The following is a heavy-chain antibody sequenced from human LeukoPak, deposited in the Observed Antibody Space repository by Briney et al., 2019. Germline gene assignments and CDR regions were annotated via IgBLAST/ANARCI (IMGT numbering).Heavy chain of an antibody. CDR3: ARDTPGYSYGPGTA. CDR1: GFTFSSYA. CDR2: ISSSGSTI. Sequence: PGGSLRLSCAASGFTFSSYAMSWIRQAPGKGLEWVSYISSSGSTIYYADSVKGRFTISRDNAKNSLYLQMNSLRAEDTAVYYCARDTPGYSYGPGTAWGQGTLVTVSS. D-gene: IGHD5-18*01. J-gene: IGHJ5*02. V-gene: IGHV3-11*01.